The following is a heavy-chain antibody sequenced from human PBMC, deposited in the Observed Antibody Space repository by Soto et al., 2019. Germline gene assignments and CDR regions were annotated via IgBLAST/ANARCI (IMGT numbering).Heavy chain of an antibody. V-gene: IGHV4-59*01. CDR1: GGSLSSYY. Sequence: SSETLSLTCTVSGGSLSSYYWSWIRQPPGKGLEWIGYIYYTGSTTYNPSLKSRVTISVETSKSQLSLKLSSVTAADTAVYYCAGSSIAAQRSTNRFDPWGQGTLVTVSS. CDR2: IYYTGST. CDR3: AGSSIAAQRSTNRFDP. J-gene: IGHJ5*02. D-gene: IGHD6-6*01.